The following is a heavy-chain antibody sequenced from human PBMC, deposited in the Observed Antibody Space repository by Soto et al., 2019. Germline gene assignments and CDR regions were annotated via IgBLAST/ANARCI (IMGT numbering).Heavy chain of an antibody. CDR3: ARDDFWSGYLPYGMDV. D-gene: IGHD3-3*01. V-gene: IGHV4-30-4*01. J-gene: IGHJ6*02. CDR1: GGSISRGASY. Sequence: PSETLSLTCTVSGGSISRGASYWCWNRQPPGKGLEWIGNIYYSGSTYHNPSLKSRVTISGDTSKNQFSLKLSSVNAADTALYYCARDDFWSGYLPYGMDVWGQGTTVTVSS. CDR2: IYYSGST.